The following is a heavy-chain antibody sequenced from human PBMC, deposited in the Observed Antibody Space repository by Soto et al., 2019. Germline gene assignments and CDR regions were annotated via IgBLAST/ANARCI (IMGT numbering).Heavy chain of an antibody. D-gene: IGHD3-9*01. Sequence: ASVKVSCKTSGYTFSGFYIHWVRQAPGQGLESMGWIYPDSGGTDYAQKFQGRVTMTRDTSSSAAYMELSRLRSDDTAVYYCRVTGVSEVDYWGQGTLVTVSS. CDR1: GYTFSGFY. CDR2: IYPDSGGT. V-gene: IGHV1-2*02. CDR3: RVTGVSEVDY. J-gene: IGHJ4*02.